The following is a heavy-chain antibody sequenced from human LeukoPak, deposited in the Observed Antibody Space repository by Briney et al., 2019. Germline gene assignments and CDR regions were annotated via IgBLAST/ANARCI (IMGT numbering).Heavy chain of an antibody. Sequence: PSETLSLTCAVYGGSFSGYYWSWIRQPPGKGREWIGEINHSGSTNYNPSLKSRVTISVDTSKNQFSLKLSSVTAADTAVYYCARGLGGATLDYWGQGTLVTVSS. J-gene: IGHJ4*02. CDR2: INHSGST. CDR1: GGSFSGYY. CDR3: ARGLGGATLDY. V-gene: IGHV4-34*01. D-gene: IGHD1-26*01.